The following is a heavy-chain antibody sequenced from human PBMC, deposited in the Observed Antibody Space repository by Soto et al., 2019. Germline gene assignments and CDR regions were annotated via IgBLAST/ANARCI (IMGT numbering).Heavy chain of an antibody. D-gene: IGHD4-17*01. J-gene: IGHJ3*02. Sequence: GASVKVSCKASGYTFTGYYMHWVRQAPGQGLEWMGWINPNSGGTNYAQKFQGWVTMTRDTSISTAYMELSRLRSDDTAVYYCARVRALGDYTPPNHMTTIISNDGFDIWGQGTMVTVSS. V-gene: IGHV1-2*04. CDR1: GYTFTGYY. CDR3: ARVRALGDYTPPNHMTTIISNDGFDI. CDR2: INPNSGGT.